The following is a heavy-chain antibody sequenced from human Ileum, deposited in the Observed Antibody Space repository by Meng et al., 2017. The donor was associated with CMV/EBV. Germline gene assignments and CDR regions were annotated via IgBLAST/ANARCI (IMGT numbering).Heavy chain of an antibody. J-gene: IGHJ5*02. CDR1: GFTFSSYW. V-gene: IGHV3-7*01. CDR3: ARGSGRGWFDP. Sequence: SCAASGFTFSSYWMSWVRQAPGKGLEWVANIKQDGSEKYYVDSVKGRFTISRDNAKNSLYLQMNSLRAEDTAVYYCARGSGRGWFDPWGQGTLVTVSS. CDR2: IKQDGSEK. D-gene: IGHD6-19*01.